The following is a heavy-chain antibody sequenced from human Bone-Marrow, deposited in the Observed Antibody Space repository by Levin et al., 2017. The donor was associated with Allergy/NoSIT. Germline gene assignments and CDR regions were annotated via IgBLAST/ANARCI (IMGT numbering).Heavy chain of an antibody. Sequence: ASVKVSCKASSYTFVNYGISWVRQAPGQGLEWMGWISPKNGNTNYAQKFQGRVTLTTDTSARTAYMELRSLRSDDTAVYYCAREDCSGGSCYLGRSGGYNYYLYYGMDVWGQGTTVTVSS. CDR1: SYTFVNYG. J-gene: IGHJ6*02. V-gene: IGHV1-18*01. CDR2: ISPKNGNT. CDR3: AREDCSGGSCYLGRSGGYNYYLYYGMDV. D-gene: IGHD2-15*01.